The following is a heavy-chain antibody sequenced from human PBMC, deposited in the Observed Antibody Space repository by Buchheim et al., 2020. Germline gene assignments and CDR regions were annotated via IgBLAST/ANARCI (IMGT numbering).Heavy chain of an antibody. J-gene: IGHJ4*02. CDR2: IYYSGST. V-gene: IGHV4-31*03. Sequence: QVQLQESGPGLVKPSQTLSLTCTVSGGSISSGGYYWSWIRQHPGKGLEWIGYIYYSGSTYYNPSLKSRVSISVDTSKNQFSLKLSSVTAADTAVYYCARETRGYCSGGSCYSLFDYWGQGTL. D-gene: IGHD2-15*01. CDR3: ARETRGYCSGGSCYSLFDY. CDR1: GGSISSGGYY.